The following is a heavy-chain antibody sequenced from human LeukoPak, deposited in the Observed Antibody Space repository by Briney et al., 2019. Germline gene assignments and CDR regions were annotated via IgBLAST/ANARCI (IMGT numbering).Heavy chain of an antibody. CDR2: IKQDGSEK. CDR1: GFTFSSYW. CDR3: ARANLAYYYGSGSYYGAFDI. Sequence: GGSLRLSCAASGFTFSSYWMSWVRQAPGKGLEWVANIKQDGSEKYYVDSVKGRFTMSRDNAKNSLYLQLNSLRAEDTAVYYCARANLAYYYGSGSYYGAFDIWGQGTMVTVSS. D-gene: IGHD3-10*01. V-gene: IGHV3-7*01. J-gene: IGHJ3*02.